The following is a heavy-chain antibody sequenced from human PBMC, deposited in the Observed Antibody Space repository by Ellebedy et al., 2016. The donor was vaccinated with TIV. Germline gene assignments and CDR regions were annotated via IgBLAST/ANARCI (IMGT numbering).Heavy chain of an antibody. CDR2: IKQGGSEK. CDR3: AGHGDRAMTH. V-gene: IGHV3-7*01. J-gene: IGHJ4*02. Sequence: GESLKISCAASGFTFSDYCISWVRQAPGKGLQWVANIKQGGSEKHYVDSVKGRFTISRDNAKSSLYPQVNGLRAEDTAVYYCAGHGDRAMTHWGQGTLVTVSS. CDR1: GFTFSDYC. D-gene: IGHD5-18*01.